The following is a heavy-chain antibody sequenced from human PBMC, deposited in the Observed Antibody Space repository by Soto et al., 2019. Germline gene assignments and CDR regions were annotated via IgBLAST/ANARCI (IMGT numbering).Heavy chain of an antibody. J-gene: IGHJ4*02. Sequence: QVQLVESGGGLVKPGGSLRLSCAASGFTFSDYYMSWIRQAPGKGLEWVSYISSSGTTIFYVDSLRGRFTISRDNGKKSLYLQMNSLRGEDTAVYYCAREPSNWNYCFDYWGQGTLVTVSS. CDR2: ISSSGTTI. V-gene: IGHV3-11*01. CDR3: AREPSNWNYCFDY. CDR1: GFTFSDYY. D-gene: IGHD1-7*01.